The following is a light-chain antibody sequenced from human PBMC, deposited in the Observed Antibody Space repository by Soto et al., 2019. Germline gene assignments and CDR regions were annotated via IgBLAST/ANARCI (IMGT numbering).Light chain of an antibody. Sequence: QAVMTQPLSASASPGQRVTISCSGGSSNIGSNTVAWYQHLPGTAPPRLIFTAGQRPSGVPGRFSGSKSGTSASLAISGLQSEDEGDYYCSAWDNSLNGYVFGPGTKLTVL. CDR1: SSNIGSNT. CDR3: SAWDNSLNGYV. V-gene: IGLV1-44*01. J-gene: IGLJ1*01. CDR2: TAG.